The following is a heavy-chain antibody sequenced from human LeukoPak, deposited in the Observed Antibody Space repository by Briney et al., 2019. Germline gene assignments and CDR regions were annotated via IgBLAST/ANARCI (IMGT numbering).Heavy chain of an antibody. CDR3: ASGSSWWGSEQKYYYYYMDV. CDR2: INHSGST. D-gene: IGHD6-13*01. J-gene: IGHJ6*03. V-gene: IGHV4-34*01. Sequence: SETLSLTCAVYGGSFSGYYWSWIRQPPGKGLEWIGEINHSGSTNYNPSLKSRVTISVDTSKNQFSLKLSSVTAADTAVYYCASGSSWWGSEQKYYYYYMDVWGKGTTVTVSS. CDR1: GGSFSGYY.